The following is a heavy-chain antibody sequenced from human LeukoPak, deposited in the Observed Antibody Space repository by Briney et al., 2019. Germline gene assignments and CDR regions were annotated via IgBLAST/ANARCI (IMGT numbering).Heavy chain of an antibody. CDR2: ISGSGVSK. V-gene: IGHV3-23*01. CDR3: AEISPYYYDSSRYYP. D-gene: IGHD3-22*01. Sequence: GGSLRLSCAASGFTFSSSAMSWVRQAPGKGLEWVSAISGSGVSKYYADSVKGRFTISIDNSKNTVYLQMNGLRAEDTAVYYCAEISPYYYDSSRYYPWGQGTLVTVSS. J-gene: IGHJ5*02. CDR1: GFTFSSSA.